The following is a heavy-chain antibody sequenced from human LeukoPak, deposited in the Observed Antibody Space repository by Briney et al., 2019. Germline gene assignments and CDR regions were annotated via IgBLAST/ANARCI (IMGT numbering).Heavy chain of an antibody. Sequence: PGGSLRLSCAASGFTFSSYAMSWVRQAPGKGLEWVSAISGSGGSTYYADSVKGRFTISRDNSKNTLYLQMNSLRAEDTAVYYCAGGSGNVRPVTPKWGNSGDYWGQGTLVTVPS. V-gene: IGHV3-23*01. CDR2: ISGSGGST. J-gene: IGHJ4*02. CDR1: GFTFSSYA. CDR3: AGGSGNVRPVTPKWGNSGDY. D-gene: IGHD3-10*01.